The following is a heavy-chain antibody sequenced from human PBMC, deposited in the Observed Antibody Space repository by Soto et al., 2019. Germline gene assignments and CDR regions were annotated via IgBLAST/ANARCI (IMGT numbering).Heavy chain of an antibody. CDR3: ARSITGTTEIEIVAEYSQH. CDR2: IIPIFGTE. Sequence: SVKVSCKASGGTFSSYAISWVRQAPGQGLEWMGGIIPIFGTENYAQKFQGRVTITADESTSTAYMELSSLRSEDTAVYYCARSITGTTEIEIVAEYSQHWGQGTLVTVSS. J-gene: IGHJ1*01. D-gene: IGHD1-7*01. CDR1: GGTFSSYA. V-gene: IGHV1-69*13.